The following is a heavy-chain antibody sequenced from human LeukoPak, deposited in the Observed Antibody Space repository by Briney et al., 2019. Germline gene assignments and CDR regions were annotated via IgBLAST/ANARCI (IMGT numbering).Heavy chain of an antibody. J-gene: IGHJ5*02. CDR3: ARVHTMGGWMAVSAVFDP. D-gene: IGHD3-16*01. CDR2: INHSGST. Sequence: SETLSLTCAVYGGSFSGYYWSWIRQPPGKGLEWIGEINHSGSTNYNPSLKSRVTISVDTSKNQFSLQLNSVTPEDTAVYYCARVHTMGGWMAVSAVFDPWGQGTLVTVSS. V-gene: IGHV4-34*01. CDR1: GGSFSGYY.